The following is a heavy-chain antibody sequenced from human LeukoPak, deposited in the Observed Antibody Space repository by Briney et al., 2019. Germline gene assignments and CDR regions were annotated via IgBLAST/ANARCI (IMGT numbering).Heavy chain of an antibody. CDR2: MNPNSGNT. V-gene: IGHV1-8*03. D-gene: IGHD1-7*01. J-gene: IGHJ6*03. CDR3: ARAPSWNYNRYYYYYVDV. CDR1: GYTFTNFD. Sequence: ASVKVSCKTSGYTFTNFDINWVRQASGHGLEWMGWMNPNSGNTGYAQKFQGRVTITRNTSISTAYMELSSLESEDTAVYYCARAPSWNYNRYYYYYVDVWGRGTTVTVSS.